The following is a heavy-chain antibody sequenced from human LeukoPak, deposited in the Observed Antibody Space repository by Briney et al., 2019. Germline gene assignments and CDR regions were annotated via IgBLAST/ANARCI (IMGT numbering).Heavy chain of an antibody. CDR1: GFTFSSYW. CDR3: ANSRDGSIDAFDI. V-gene: IGHV3-7*01. J-gene: IGHJ3*02. Sequence: GGSLRLSCAASGFTFSSYWMSWVRQAPGKGLVWVANIKQDGSEKYYVDSVKGRFTISRDNAKNSLYLQMNSLRAEDTAVYYCANSRDGSIDAFDIWGQGTMVTVSS. CDR2: IKQDGSEK.